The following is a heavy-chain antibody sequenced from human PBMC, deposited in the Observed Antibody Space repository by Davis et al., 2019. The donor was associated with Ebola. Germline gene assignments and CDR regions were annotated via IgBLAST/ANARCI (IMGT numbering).Heavy chain of an antibody. D-gene: IGHD1-1*01. J-gene: IGHJ4*02. V-gene: IGHV1-3*01. CDR2: ISAYNGNT. CDR3: ARAQFPTTSDH. Sequence: AASVKVSCKASGYTFTSYAMHWVRQAPGQRLEWMGWISAYNGNTNYAQKFQGRVTITADKSTSTAYMELSSLRSEDTAVYYCARAQFPTTSDHWGQGTLVTVSS. CDR1: GYTFTSYA.